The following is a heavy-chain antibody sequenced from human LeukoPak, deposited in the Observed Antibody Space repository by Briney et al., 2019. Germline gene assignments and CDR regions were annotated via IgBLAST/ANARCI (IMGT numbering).Heavy chain of an antibody. Sequence: ASVKVSCKASGYTFTSYAIHWVRQAPGQRPERMGWINAANGNTKYSQKFQGRVTVTRDTSASTAYMELSSLRSEDTAVYYCARYYGNYFDYWGQGTLVTVSS. D-gene: IGHD4-17*01. V-gene: IGHV1-3*01. CDR1: GYTFTSYA. J-gene: IGHJ4*02. CDR2: INAANGNT. CDR3: ARYYGNYFDY.